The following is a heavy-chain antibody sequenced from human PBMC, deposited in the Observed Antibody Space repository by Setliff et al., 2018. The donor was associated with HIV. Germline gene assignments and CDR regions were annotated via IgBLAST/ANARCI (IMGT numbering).Heavy chain of an antibody. J-gene: IGHJ5*02. Sequence: SETLSLTCTVSGGSISSYYWSWIRQPAGKGLEWIGRIHTNGSTNYNPSLKSRVTMSVDTSKNQFSLKLSSVTAADTAVYYCARYYGSGTYHRWFDPWGQGTPVTVSS. V-gene: IGHV4-4*07. CDR3: ARYYGSGTYHRWFDP. CDR2: IHTNGST. CDR1: GGSISSYY. D-gene: IGHD3-10*01.